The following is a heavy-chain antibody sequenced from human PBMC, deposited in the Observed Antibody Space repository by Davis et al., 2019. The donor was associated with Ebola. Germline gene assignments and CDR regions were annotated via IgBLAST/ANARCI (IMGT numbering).Heavy chain of an antibody. D-gene: IGHD2-8*02. CDR1: GGSFSGYY. J-gene: IGHJ5*02. V-gene: IGHV4-34*01. Sequence: PSETLSLTCAVYGGSFSGYYWSWIRQPPGKGLEWIGEINHSGSTNYNPSLKSRVTISVDTSKNQFSLKLSSVTAADTAVYYCARGRNWWVRGNSWFDPWGQGTLVTVSS. CDR3: ARGRNWWVRGNSWFDP. CDR2: INHSGST.